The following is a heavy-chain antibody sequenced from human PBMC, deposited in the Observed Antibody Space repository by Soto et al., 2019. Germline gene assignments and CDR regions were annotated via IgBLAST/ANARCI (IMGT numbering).Heavy chain of an antibody. CDR1: RFTFSDFA. CDR3: AKDAVSYNGKWDWFDS. D-gene: IGHD1-26*01. J-gene: IGHJ5*01. Sequence: DVQLLESGGGLVQPGGSLTLSCAASRFTFSDFAMSWVRQAPGKGLEWVSSLGGGETDTYYADSVKGRFTISRDNSKNTLYLQMDSLRDKDTAIYYCAKDAVSYNGKWDWFDSWGQGTLVTVSS. CDR2: LGGGETDT. V-gene: IGHV3-23*01.